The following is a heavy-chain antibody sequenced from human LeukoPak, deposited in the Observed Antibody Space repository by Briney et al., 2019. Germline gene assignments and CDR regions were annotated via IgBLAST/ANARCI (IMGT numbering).Heavy chain of an antibody. CDR3: ARGPGASDVFDI. CDR2: ISGSGGST. J-gene: IGHJ3*02. CDR1: GFTFSSYA. V-gene: IGHV3-23*01. Sequence: PGGSLRLSCAASGFTFSSYAMSWVRQAPGKGLEWISAISGSGGSTYYADSVKGRFTISRDNSKNTLYLQMNSLRAEDTAVYYCARGPGASDVFDIWGQGTMVTVSS.